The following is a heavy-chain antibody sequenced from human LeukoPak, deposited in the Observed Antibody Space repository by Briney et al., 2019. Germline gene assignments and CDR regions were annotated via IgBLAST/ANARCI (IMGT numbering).Heavy chain of an antibody. CDR2: ISSSSSYN. CDR3: ARDMVRGVHFDY. V-gene: IGHV3-21*01. D-gene: IGHD3-10*01. J-gene: IGHJ4*02. Sequence: PGGSLRLSCAASGFTFSSYSMNWVRQAPGKGLEWVSSISSSSSYNYYADSAKSRFTIARDNAKNSLNLQMNSLRAEDTDVYDCARDMVRGVHFDYWGQGTLVTVSS. CDR1: GFTFSSYS.